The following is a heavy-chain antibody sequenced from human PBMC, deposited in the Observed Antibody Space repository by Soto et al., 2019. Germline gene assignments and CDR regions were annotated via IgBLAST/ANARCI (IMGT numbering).Heavy chain of an antibody. J-gene: IGHJ6*03. CDR2: ISSSSSTI. Sequence: PGGSPRLSCAASGFTFSSYSMNWVRQAPGKGLEWVSYISSSSSTIYYADSVKGRFTISRDNAKNSLYLQMNSLRAEDTAVYYCARRAVRFLEWLSHFAHYYMDVWGKGTTVTVSS. CDR3: ARRAVRFLEWLSHFAHYYMDV. V-gene: IGHV3-48*01. D-gene: IGHD3-3*01. CDR1: GFTFSSYS.